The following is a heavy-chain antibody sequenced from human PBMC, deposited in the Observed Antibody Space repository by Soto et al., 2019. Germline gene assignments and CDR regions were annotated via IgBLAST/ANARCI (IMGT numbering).Heavy chain of an antibody. CDR1: GGSISSSSYY. D-gene: IGHD4-4*01. CDR2: IYYSGST. V-gene: IGHV4-39*01. J-gene: IGHJ5*02. CDR3: ARCYSNYEWWFDP. Sequence: PSETLSLTCTVSGGSISSSSYYWGWIRQPPGKGLEWIGSIYYSGSTYYNPSLKSRVTISVDTSKNQFPLKLSSVTAADTAVYYCARCYSNYEWWFDPWGQGTLVTVSS.